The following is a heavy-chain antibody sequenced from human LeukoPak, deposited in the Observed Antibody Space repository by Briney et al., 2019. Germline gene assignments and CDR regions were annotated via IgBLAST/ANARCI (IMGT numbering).Heavy chain of an antibody. CDR3: ARDVTPATL. D-gene: IGHD3-16*01. Sequence: PSETLSLTCTVSGGPISSNYWSWIRQPPGKGLEWIGYIHSSGSTNYNPSLKSRVTISMDTSKNQFSLQLSSVTAADTAVYYCARDVTPATLWGQGTLVTVSS. CDR1: GGPISSNY. V-gene: IGHV4-59*01. CDR2: IHSSGST. J-gene: IGHJ4*02.